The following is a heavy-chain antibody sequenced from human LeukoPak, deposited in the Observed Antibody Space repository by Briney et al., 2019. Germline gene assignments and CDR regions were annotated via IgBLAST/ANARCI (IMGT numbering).Heavy chain of an antibody. CDR3: ATVRPLASSGWFDD. V-gene: IGHV4-34*01. CDR1: GASLSGSY. Sequence: SQTLSLTFAVYGASLSGSYCGWIRPPPGKRLEWIGEIYHVGSTTYNPSLKSRVTISVDTSKNQFSLKLSSVTAADTAVYYCATVRPLASSGWFDDWGQGTLVTVSS. J-gene: IGHJ4*02. CDR2: IYHVGST. D-gene: IGHD6-19*01.